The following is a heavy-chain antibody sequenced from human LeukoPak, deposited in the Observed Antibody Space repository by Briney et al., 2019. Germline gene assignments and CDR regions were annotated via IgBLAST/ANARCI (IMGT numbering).Heavy chain of an antibody. Sequence: GGSLRLSCAASGFTFSTSSMNWVRQAPGKGLEWVSSITSTGSYIYYADSVRGRFTISRDNAKNSLSLQMNSLRAEDTAVYYCARDYYGSGKTAFDPWGQGTLVTVSS. CDR3: ARDYYGSGKTAFDP. J-gene: IGHJ5*02. V-gene: IGHV3-21*01. D-gene: IGHD3-10*01. CDR1: GFTFSTSS. CDR2: ITSTGSYI.